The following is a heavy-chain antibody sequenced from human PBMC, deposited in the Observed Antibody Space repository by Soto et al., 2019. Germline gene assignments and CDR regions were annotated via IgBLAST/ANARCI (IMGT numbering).Heavy chain of an antibody. CDR1: GGSFSCYY. Sequence: SETLSLTCAVYGGSFSCYYWSWIRQPPGKGLEWIGEINHSGGTNYNPSLKSRVTISVDTSKNQFSLKLSSVTAADTAVYYCARGRGGWXSGGSCYRPLGYYGMDVWGQGTTVTVSS. D-gene: IGHD2-15*01. CDR3: ARGRGGWXSGGSCYRPLGYYGMDV. CDR2: INHSGGT. J-gene: IGHJ6*02. V-gene: IGHV4-34*01.